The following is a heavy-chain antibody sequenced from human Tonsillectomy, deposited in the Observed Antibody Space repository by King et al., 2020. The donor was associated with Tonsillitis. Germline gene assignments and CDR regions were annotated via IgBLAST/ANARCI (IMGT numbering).Heavy chain of an antibody. D-gene: IGHD3-10*01. V-gene: IGHV3-15*01. CDR1: GFTFSNAW. CDR3: TTDRYYDFDY. Sequence: VQLVESGGGLVKPGGSLRLSCAASGFTFSNAWMSWVRQAPGKGLEWVGRINSKNDGATTDYAAPVKGRFTSSRDDSKNTLYLQMNSLKTEDTAVYYCTTDRYYDFDYWGQGTLVTVSS. J-gene: IGHJ4*02. CDR2: INSKNDGATT.